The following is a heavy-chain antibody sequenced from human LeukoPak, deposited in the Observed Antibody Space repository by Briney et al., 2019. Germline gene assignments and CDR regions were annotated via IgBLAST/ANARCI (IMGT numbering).Heavy chain of an antibody. D-gene: IGHD3-10*01. CDR2: INHSGST. CDR3: ARRMVRGVIAPYYYMDV. V-gene: IGHV4-34*01. CDR1: GGSFSGYY. J-gene: IGHJ6*03. Sequence: SETLSLTCAVYGGSFSGYYWSWIRQPPGKGLEWIGEINHSGSTNYNPSLKSRVTISVDTSKNQFSLKLSSVTAADTAVYYCARRMVRGVIAPYYYMDVWGKGTTVTISS.